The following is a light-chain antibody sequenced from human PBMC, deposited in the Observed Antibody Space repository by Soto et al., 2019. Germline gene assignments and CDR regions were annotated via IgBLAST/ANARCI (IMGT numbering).Light chain of an antibody. J-gene: IGKJ5*01. V-gene: IGKV3-20*01. Sequence: DILLTQSHCHLSLSPGERSTLSCGASQTLSNSFIAWYQQKPGKAPRLLIYDTSSRATGIPERFSGSGSGTDFTLAISSVEPEDFAVYVCQQYADYPITFGQGTRLEIK. CDR1: QTLSNSF. CDR3: QQYADYPIT. CDR2: DTS.